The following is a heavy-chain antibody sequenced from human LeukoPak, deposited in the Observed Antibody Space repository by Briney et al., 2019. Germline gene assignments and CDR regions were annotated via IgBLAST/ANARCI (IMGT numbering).Heavy chain of an antibody. J-gene: IGHJ4*02. CDR1: GGSISSGGYY. D-gene: IGHD3-10*01. CDR2: FYYSGST. Sequence: SQTLSLTRTFSGGSISSGGYYWSWIRPRPGKGLMWIGYFYYSGSTYYNPSLKSRVTISVDTSKNQFSLKLSSVTAADTAVYYCARIMGDGWFGELFYYFDYWGQGTLVTVSS. V-gene: IGHV4-31*03. CDR3: ARIMGDGWFGELFYYFDY.